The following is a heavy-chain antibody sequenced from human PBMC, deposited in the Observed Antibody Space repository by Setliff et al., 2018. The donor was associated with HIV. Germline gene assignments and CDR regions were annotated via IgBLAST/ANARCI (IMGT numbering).Heavy chain of an antibody. CDR3: AGDLPWDCGGDCYCGFDY. D-gene: IGHD2-21*02. J-gene: IGHJ4*02. Sequence: ASVKVSCKASGYIFTSYGISWVRQAPGQGLEWMGWISNYNGNRNYAQKFQGRVTMTRDTSISTAYMELSRLRSDDTAVYYCAGDLPWDCGGDCYCGFDYWGQGTLVTVSS. V-gene: IGHV1-18*01. CDR1: GYIFTSYG. CDR2: ISNYNGNR.